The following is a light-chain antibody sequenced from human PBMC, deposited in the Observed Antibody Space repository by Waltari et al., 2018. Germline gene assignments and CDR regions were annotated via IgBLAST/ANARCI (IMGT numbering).Light chain of an antibody. CDR3: AAWDDNMSAHVV. CDR1: SSNIGDND. Sequence: QSVLTQPPSASGTPGQRVTISCSGSSSNIGDNDVYWYQQLPGTAPTLLIYGKNQRPSGVPARFSCSNAGSSASLAISGLRSEDEADYYCAAWDDNMSAHVVFGGGTTLTVL. V-gene: IGLV1-47*02. CDR2: GKN. J-gene: IGLJ2*01.